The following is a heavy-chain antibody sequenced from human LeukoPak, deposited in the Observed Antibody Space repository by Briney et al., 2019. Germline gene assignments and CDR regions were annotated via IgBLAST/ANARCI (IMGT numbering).Heavy chain of an antibody. D-gene: IGHD1-26*01. Sequence: PGGSLRLSCATPGCTSSNYGMNWVRQAPGKGLEWVSSISSTSTYKFYPDSLKGRFTVSRDNAKNSLYLQMNSLRAEDTAVYYCESAGRAGVGYYLDYWGQGILVTVSS. V-gene: IGHV3-21*01. J-gene: IGHJ4*02. CDR3: ESAGRAGVGYYLDY. CDR2: ISSTSTYK. CDR1: GCTSSNYG.